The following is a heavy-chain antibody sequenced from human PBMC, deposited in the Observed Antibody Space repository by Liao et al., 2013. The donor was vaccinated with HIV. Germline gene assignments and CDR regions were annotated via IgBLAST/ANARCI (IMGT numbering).Heavy chain of an antibody. CDR2: VFYTGST. J-gene: IGHJ4*02. CDR3: ARGYPSDFWSVTASPYYFDY. Sequence: QVQLQESGPGLVKPGETLSLTCTISDDSISSFYWTWIRQPPGKGLEWIGYVFYTGSTNSNPSLKSRVTISVDTSKNQFSLRLRSVTAADTAVYYCARGYPSDFWSVTASPYYFDYWGPGTLVTVSS. D-gene: IGHD3-3*01. CDR1: DDSISSFY. V-gene: IGHV4-59*01.